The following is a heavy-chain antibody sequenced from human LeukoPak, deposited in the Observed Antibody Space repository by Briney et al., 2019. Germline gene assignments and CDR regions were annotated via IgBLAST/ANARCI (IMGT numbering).Heavy chain of an antibody. Sequence: HRASAKVSCKASGYTFTSYDINWVRQATGQGLEWMGWMNPNSGNTGYAQKFQGRVTMTRNTSISTAYMELSSLRSEDTAVYYCAYSSGWYGRAFDIWGQGTMVTVSS. D-gene: IGHD6-19*01. V-gene: IGHV1-8*01. CDR2: MNPNSGNT. CDR3: AYSSGWYGRAFDI. J-gene: IGHJ3*02. CDR1: GYTFTSYD.